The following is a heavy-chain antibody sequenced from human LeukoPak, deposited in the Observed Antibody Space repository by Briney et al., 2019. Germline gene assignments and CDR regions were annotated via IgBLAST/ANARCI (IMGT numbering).Heavy chain of an antibody. V-gene: IGHV3-48*03. CDR1: GFTFSSYE. D-gene: IGHD3-22*01. J-gene: IGHJ5*01. Sequence: SGGSLRLSCAASGFTFSSYEMNWVRQAPGKGLEWVSYISSSGSTIYYADSVKGRFTISRDNAKNSLYLQMNSLRAEDTALYYCARDTSRHIKTYDSSGYAAPADSWGQGTLVTVSS. CDR2: ISSSGSTI. CDR3: ARDTSRHIKTYDSSGYAAPADS.